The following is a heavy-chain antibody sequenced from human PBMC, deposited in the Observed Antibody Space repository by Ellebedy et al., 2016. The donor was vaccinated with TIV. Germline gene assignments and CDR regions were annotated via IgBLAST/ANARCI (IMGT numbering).Heavy chain of an antibody. CDR1: GLTFSSYA. CDR3: AKIPTSVTKPSEVFFDY. V-gene: IGHV3-23*01. Sequence: GGSLRLSXAASGLTFSSYAMSWVRQAPGKGLEWVSGITAGGDRTYYTDSVKGRFTISRDNSKNTLFLQMNSLRAEDTAVYYCAKIPTSVTKPSEVFFDYWGQGTLVTVSS. J-gene: IGHJ4*02. D-gene: IGHD4-11*01. CDR2: ITAGGDRT.